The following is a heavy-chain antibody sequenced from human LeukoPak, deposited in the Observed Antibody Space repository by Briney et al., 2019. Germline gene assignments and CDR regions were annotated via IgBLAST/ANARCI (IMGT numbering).Heavy chain of an antibody. D-gene: IGHD2-2*01. CDR2: ISYSENT. Sequence: SETLSLTCTVSGGPIRSRPYYWGWIRQPPGKGLEWIATISYSENTYYNSSVKVRVTISVDTSKNQFSLSLTSATAADTAVYYCARRRPAAMEDFWGQGTLVTVSS. J-gene: IGHJ4*02. V-gene: IGHV4-39*01. CDR1: GGPIRSRPYY. CDR3: ARRRPAAMEDF.